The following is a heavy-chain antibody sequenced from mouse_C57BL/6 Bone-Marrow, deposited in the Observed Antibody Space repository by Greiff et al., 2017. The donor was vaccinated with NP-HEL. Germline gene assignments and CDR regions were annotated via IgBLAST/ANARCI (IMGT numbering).Heavy chain of an antibody. CDR2: IYPGNGDT. Sequence: LQQSGAELVRPGASVKMCKASGYTFTSYNMHWVKQTPRQGLEWIGAIYPGNGDTSYNQKFKGKATLTVDKSSSTAYMQLSSLTSEDSAVYFCARDDYDGDFAYWGQGTLVTVSA. CDR3: ARDDYDGDFAY. D-gene: IGHD2-4*01. J-gene: IGHJ3*01. V-gene: IGHV1-12*01. CDR1: GYTFTSYN.